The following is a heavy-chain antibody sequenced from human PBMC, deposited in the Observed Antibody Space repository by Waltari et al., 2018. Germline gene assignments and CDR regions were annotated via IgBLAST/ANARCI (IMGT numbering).Heavy chain of an antibody. CDR2: IYSGGST. Sequence: EVQLVESGGGLIQPGGSLRLSCAASGFTVSSNYMSWVPPAPGKGLEWVSVIYSGGSTYDADSVKGRFTISRDNSKNTLYLQMNSLRAEDTAVYYCARVGGRIRYSSSWYYFDYWGQGTLVTVSS. J-gene: IGHJ4*02. D-gene: IGHD6-13*01. CDR1: GFTVSSNY. CDR3: ARVGGRIRYSSSWYYFDY. V-gene: IGHV3-53*01.